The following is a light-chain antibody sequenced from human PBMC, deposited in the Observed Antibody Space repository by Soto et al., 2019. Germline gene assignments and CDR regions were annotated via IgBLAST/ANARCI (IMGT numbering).Light chain of an antibody. J-gene: IGKJ4*01. CDR1: QSVGNN. Sequence: EIVLTQSPATLSLSPGERSTLSCSASQSVGNNLAWYQQKPGQAPGLLIYEASTRATGIPARFSGSGSGTDFTLTISSLEPEDFAVYYCQQHAHWPLTFGGGTKVDI. CDR2: EAS. V-gene: IGKV3-11*01. CDR3: QQHAHWPLT.